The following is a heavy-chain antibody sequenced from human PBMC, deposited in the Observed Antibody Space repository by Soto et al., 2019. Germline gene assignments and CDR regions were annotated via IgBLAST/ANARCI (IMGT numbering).Heavy chain of an antibody. CDR2: MNPNSGNT. J-gene: IGHJ6*02. CDR3: ARWPDGYYYYGMDV. CDR1: GYTFTSYD. Sequence: QVQLVQSGAGVKKPGASVKVSCKASGYTFTSYDINWVRQATGQGLEWMGWMNPNSGNTGYAQKFPGRVTMTRNTSISTAHMELSSLRAEDTAVYYCARWPDGYYYYGMDVWGQGTTVTVSS. V-gene: IGHV1-8*01.